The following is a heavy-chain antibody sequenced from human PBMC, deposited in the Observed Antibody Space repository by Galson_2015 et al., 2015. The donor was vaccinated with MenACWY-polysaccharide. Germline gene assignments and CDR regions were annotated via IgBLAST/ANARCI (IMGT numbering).Heavy chain of an antibody. CDR2: INAGNGNT. J-gene: IGHJ3*01. V-gene: IGHV1-3*01. CDR1: GYTFTTYT. D-gene: IGHD2-15*01. Sequence: SCKASGYTFTTYTIHWVRQAPGQRPEWMGWINAGNGNTKYSQKFQGRVTISRDTSANTAYMELSSLRSEDTAVYYCARDKSGGSWDAFDFWGQGTMVTVSS. CDR3: ARDKSGGSWDAFDF.